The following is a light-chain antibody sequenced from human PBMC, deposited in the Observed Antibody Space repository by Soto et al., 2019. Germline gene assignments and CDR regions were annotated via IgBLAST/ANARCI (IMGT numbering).Light chain of an antibody. J-gene: IGKJ5*01. CDR2: GAS. V-gene: IGKV3-20*01. Sequence: TRSPGTGSLSIWERATVSLRASESVSSSFLSCYQQKPGQSPRLLMYGASGRATGIPDRFSGSGSGTDFTLTISRLEPEDFAVYYGQQYGSSHTFGQGTRLEIK. CDR3: QQYGSSHT. CDR1: ESVSSSF.